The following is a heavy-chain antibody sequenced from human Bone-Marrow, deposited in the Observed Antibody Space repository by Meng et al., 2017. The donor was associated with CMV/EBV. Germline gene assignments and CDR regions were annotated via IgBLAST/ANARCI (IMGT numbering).Heavy chain of an antibody. J-gene: IGHJ4*02. Sequence: EVQLVESGGGIVHPGGSLRLSCAASGFTFSSYWMHWVRQAPGKGLVWVSRINTDGRSTDFADSVKGRFTISRDNAKNTMYLQMNSLRAEDTGVYYCTRGAWDSWGQGTLVTVSS. CDR3: TRGAWDS. CDR2: INTDGRST. V-gene: IGHV3-74*01. CDR1: GFTFSSYW.